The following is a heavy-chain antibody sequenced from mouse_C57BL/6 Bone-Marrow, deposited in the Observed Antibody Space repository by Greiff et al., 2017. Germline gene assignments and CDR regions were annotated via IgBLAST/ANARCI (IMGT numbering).Heavy chain of an antibody. CDR2: ISYSGSN. D-gene: IGHD4-1*01. Sequence: EVKLVESGPGMVKPSQSLSLTCTVPGYSITSGYDWHWIRHFPGNKLEWMGYISYSGSNNYNPSLKSRISITHDTSKNHFFLKLNSVTTEDTSTYYCARALTGRFAYWGQGTLVTVSA. CDR3: ARALTGRFAY. CDR1: GYSITSGYD. V-gene: IGHV3-1*01. J-gene: IGHJ3*01.